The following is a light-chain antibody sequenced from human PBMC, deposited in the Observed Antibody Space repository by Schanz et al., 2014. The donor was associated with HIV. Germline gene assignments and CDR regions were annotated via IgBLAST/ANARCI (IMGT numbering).Light chain of an antibody. Sequence: QSALTQPASVSGSPGQSITISCTGTSSAVGGYNYLSWYQQNPGKAPKLMIYDVSNRPSGVSNRFSGSKSGNTASLTISGLQAEDEADYYCSSYTSSSTLVFGGGTKLTVL. J-gene: IGLJ2*01. CDR2: DVS. V-gene: IGLV2-14*01. CDR1: SSAVGGYNY. CDR3: SSYTSSSTLV.